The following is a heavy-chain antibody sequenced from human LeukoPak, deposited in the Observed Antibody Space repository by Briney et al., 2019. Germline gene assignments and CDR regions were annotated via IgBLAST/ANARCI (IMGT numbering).Heavy chain of an antibody. D-gene: IGHD6-6*01. CDR3: ARGGASSKFFDA. CDR2: IYYDGTT. J-gene: IGHJ4*02. Sequence: WETLSLTCSVSGVSISNYYWSWLRQPPGKGVEWIAFIYYDGTTNYNPSLKSRATISVDTSKNQYSLNLISVTPADTAVYYCARGGASSKFFDAWGQGILVTVSS. CDR1: GVSISNYY. V-gene: IGHV4-59*01.